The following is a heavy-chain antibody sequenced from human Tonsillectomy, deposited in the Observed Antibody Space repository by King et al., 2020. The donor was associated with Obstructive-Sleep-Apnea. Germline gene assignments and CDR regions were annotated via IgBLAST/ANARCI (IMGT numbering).Heavy chain of an antibody. Sequence: VQLQQWGTGLLKPSETLSLTCAVYGGSFSDYYWSWIRQPPGKGLEWIGEINHSGSTNYNPSLKSRVPISVDTSKNQFSLKLSSVTAADTAVYYCAGGVVVVVAATRGWSFDPWGQGTLVTVSS. D-gene: IGHD2-15*01. CDR1: GGSFSDYY. J-gene: IGHJ5*02. CDR2: INHSGST. CDR3: AGGVVVVVAATRGWSFDP. V-gene: IGHV4-34*01.